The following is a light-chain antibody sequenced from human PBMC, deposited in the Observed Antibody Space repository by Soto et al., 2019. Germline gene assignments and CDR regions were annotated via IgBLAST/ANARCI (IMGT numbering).Light chain of an antibody. V-gene: IGLV2-23*02. CDR1: SGDVGSYNL. Sequence: QSVLTQPASVSGSPGESITIPCTGTSGDVGSYNLVSWYQQHPGKAPKLLINEVTERPSGVSNRFSGSKSGNTASLTISGLQPDDEADYYCCSYAGNSEVFGTGTKVTVL. J-gene: IGLJ1*01. CDR2: EVT. CDR3: CSYAGNSEV.